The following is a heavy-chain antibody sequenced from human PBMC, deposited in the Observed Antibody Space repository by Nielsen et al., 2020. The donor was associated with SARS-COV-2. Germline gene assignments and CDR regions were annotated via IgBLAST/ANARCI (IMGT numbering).Heavy chain of an antibody. J-gene: IGHJ4*02. D-gene: IGHD4-11*01. Sequence: GSLRLSCTVSGGSVSSGSYYWSWIRQPPGKGLEWIGYIYYSGSTNYNPSLKSRVTISVDTSKNQFSLKLSSVTAADTAVYYCARGGYSNHDYWGQGTLVTVSS. CDR1: GGSVSSGSYY. CDR3: ARGGYSNHDY. V-gene: IGHV4-61*01. CDR2: IYYSGST.